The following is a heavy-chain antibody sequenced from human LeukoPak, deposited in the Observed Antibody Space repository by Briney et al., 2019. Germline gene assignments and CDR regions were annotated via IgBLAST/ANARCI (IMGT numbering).Heavy chain of an antibody. J-gene: IGHJ4*02. CDR3: ARHYCSGGGCYYFDY. V-gene: IGHV4-59*08. CDR2: IYYSGST. CDR1: GGSINTYY. Sequence: SETLSLTCTVSGGSINTYYWSWIRQPPGKGLELIVYIYYSGSTNYNPSLKGRVTISVDTSKNQFSLKLSSVTAADTAVYYCARHYCSGGGCYYFDYWGQGTLVSVSS. D-gene: IGHD2-15*01.